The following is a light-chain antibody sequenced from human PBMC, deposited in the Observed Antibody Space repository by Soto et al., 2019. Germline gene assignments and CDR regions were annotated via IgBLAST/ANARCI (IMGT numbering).Light chain of an antibody. CDR2: AAS. CDR3: QNYNSAPRT. CDR1: QGIGTY. J-gene: IGKJ1*01. Sequence: QMTQSPSSLSASIGDRVTITCRASQGIGTYLAWYQQRPGKVPQLLISAASTLQSGVPSRFSGSGSGTDFTLTISSLQPEDVATYYCQNYNSAPRTFGQGTKVDIK. V-gene: IGKV1-27*01.